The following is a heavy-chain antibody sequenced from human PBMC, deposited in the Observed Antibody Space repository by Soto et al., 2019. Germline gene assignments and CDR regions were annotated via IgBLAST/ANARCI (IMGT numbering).Heavy chain of an antibody. CDR1: GGSISSGGYY. J-gene: IGHJ5*02. Sequence: SETLSLTCTVSGGSISSGGYYWSWIRQHPGKGLEWIGYIYHSGSTYYNPSLKSRVTISVDTSKNQFSLKLSSVTAADTAVYYCARGTPDIVVVSPWGQGTLVTVS. D-gene: IGHD2-2*01. V-gene: IGHV4-31*03. CDR2: IYHSGST. CDR3: ARGTPDIVVVSP.